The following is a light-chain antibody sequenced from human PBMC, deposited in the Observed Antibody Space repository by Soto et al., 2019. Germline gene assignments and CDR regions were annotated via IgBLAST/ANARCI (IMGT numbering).Light chain of an antibody. Sequence: EIVLTQSPATLSLSPGERATLSCRTSQSVGTSLGWYQQKPGQAPRLLIYDASNRATGLPARFGGSGSGTDFTLTISSLEPEDSAVYYCQQRLHWPITFGQGTRLEIK. CDR1: QSVGTS. J-gene: IGKJ5*01. CDR2: DAS. V-gene: IGKV3-11*01. CDR3: QQRLHWPIT.